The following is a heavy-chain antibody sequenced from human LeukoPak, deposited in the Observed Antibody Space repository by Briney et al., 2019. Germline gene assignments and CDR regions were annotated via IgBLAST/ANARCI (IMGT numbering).Heavy chain of an antibody. J-gene: IGHJ4*02. D-gene: IGHD1-7*01. CDR1: GFTFSNAW. Sequence: GGSLRLSCAASGFTFSNAWMSWVRQAPGKGLEWVGRIKSKTDGGTTDYAAPVKGRFTISRDDSNNTLYLQMNSLKTEDTAVYYCTTGRTGTTLDLRSWGQGTLVTVSS. CDR2: IKSKTDGGTT. V-gene: IGHV3-15*01. CDR3: TTGRTGTTLDLRS.